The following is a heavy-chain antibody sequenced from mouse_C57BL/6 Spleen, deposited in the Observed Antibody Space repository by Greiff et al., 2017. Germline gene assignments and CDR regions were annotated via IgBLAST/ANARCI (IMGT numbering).Heavy chain of an antibody. CDR2: IYPGSGNT. D-gene: IGHD2-2*01. Sequence: QVQLQQSGAELVRPGASVKLSCKASGYTFTDYYINWVKQRPGQGLEWIARIYPGSGNTYYNEKFKGKATLTAEKSSSTAYMQLSSLTSEDSAVYFCARWGYYDAMDYWGQGTSVTVSS. CDR3: ARWGYYDAMDY. J-gene: IGHJ4*01. V-gene: IGHV1-76*01. CDR1: GYTFTDYY.